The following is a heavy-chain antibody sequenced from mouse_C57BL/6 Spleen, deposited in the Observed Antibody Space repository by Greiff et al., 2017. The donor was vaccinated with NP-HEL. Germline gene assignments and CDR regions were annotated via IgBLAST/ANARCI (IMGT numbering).Heavy chain of an antibody. D-gene: IGHD4-1*02. CDR1: GYTFTSYW. V-gene: IGHV1-64*01. CDR2: IHPNSGST. CDR3: ARKGATGYAMDY. Sequence: QVQLQQPGAELVKPGASVKLSCKASGYTFTSYWMHWVKQRPGQGLEWIGMIHPNSGSTNYNEKFKSKATLTVDKSSSTAYMQLSSLTSEDSAVYYCARKGATGYAMDYWGQGTSVTVSS. J-gene: IGHJ4*01.